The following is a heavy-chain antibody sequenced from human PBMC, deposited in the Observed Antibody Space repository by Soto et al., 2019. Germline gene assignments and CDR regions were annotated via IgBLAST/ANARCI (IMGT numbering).Heavy chain of an antibody. Sequence: QITLNESGPTVVKPTETLTLTCTFSGFSLTTSGVGVGWVRQSPGNAPEWLAFIYWDDDKRYSTSLKSRLTITNDTSKNQVVLTMANVDPADTATYYCAHRVLRAVFGLVTTTAIYFDFWGQGTPVVVSS. CDR3: AHRVLRAVFGLVTTTAIYFDF. V-gene: IGHV2-5*02. D-gene: IGHD3-3*01. CDR2: IYWDDDK. CDR1: GFSLTTSGVG. J-gene: IGHJ4*02.